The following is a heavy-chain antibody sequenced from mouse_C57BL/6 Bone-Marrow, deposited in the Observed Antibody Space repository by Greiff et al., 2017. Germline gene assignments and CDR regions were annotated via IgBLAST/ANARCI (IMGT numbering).Heavy chain of an antibody. CDR1: GFTFSDYG. V-gene: IGHV5-17*01. CDR2: ISSGSSTI. CDR3: ARLFAY. J-gene: IGHJ3*01. Sequence: EVHLVESGGGLVKPGGSLKLSCAASGFTFSDYGMHWVRQAPEKGLEWVAYISSGSSTIYYADTVKGRFTISRDNTENTLFLHMTSLGSEDTAMYYCARLFAYWGQGTLVTVSA.